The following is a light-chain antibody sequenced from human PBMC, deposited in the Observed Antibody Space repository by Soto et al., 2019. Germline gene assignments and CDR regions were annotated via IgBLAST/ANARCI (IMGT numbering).Light chain of an antibody. CDR1: QSIDTY. J-gene: IGKJ3*01. CDR3: QQSISAPCT. Sequence: DIEMTQSPSSLSASVGDRVTIACRASQSIDTYLNWYHQKPGEAPKLLIYGASRLQSGAPSRFTGSRSGTDLTLTIASLQPEDFGTYTRQQSISAPCTFGPGTKVDFK. CDR2: GAS. V-gene: IGKV1-39*01.